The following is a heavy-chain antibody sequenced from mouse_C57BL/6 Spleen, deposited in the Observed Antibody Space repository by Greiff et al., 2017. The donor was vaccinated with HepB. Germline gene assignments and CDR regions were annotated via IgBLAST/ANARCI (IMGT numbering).Heavy chain of an antibody. CDR1: GYAFSSSW. V-gene: IGHV1-82*01. J-gene: IGHJ2*01. CDR3: ARSYGSSCFDY. D-gene: IGHD1-1*01. CDR2: IYPGDGDT. Sequence: QVQLQQSGPELVQPGASVKLSCKASGYAFSSSWMHWVKQRPGQGLEWIGRIYPGDGDTNYNGKFKGKATLTADTSSSTAYMQLSSLTSEDSAVYCGARSYGSSCFDYWGQGTTLTVAS.